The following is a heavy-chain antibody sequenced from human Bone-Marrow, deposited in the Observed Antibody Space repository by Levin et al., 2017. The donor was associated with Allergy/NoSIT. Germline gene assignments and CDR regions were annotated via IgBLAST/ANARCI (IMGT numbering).Heavy chain of an antibody. V-gene: IGHV3-23*01. D-gene: IGHD5-24*01. J-gene: IGHJ4*02. CDR1: GFSFSGYA. Sequence: GGSLRLSCSASGFSFSGYAMTWVRQAPGKGLDWVSSITSTGGVTYYTDSVKGRFTISRDNSKNTLYLHINSLRVEDTAVYYCAKHLDMATIIADLDYWGQGTLITVSS. CDR2: ITSTGGVT. CDR3: AKHLDMATIIADLDY.